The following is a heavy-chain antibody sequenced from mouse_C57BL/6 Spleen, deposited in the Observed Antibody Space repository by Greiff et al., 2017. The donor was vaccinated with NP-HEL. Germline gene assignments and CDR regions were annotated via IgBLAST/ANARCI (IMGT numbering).Heavy chain of an antibody. CDR1: GYTFNDYE. J-gene: IGHJ2*01. CDR3: TRGPYYGSSYFDY. V-gene: IGHV1-15*01. CDR2: IDPETGVT. Sequence: VKLVESGAELVRPGASVTLSCKASGYTFNDYEMHWVKQTPVHGLEWIGAIDPETGVTAYNQKFKGKAILTADKSSSTAYMELRSLTSEDSAVYYCTRGPYYGSSYFDYWGQGTTLTVSS. D-gene: IGHD1-1*01.